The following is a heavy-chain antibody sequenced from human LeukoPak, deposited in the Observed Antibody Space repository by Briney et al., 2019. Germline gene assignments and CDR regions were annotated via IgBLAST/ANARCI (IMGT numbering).Heavy chain of an antibody. CDR3: ARADRVYYYGSGSSPHYFDY. Sequence: SETLSLTCTVSVGSISSSSYYWGWIRQPPGKGLEWIGSIYYSGSTYYNPSLKSRVTISVDTSKNQFSLKLSSVTAADTAVYYCARADRVYYYGSGSSPHYFDYWGQGTLVTVSS. CDR1: VGSISSSSYY. V-gene: IGHV4-39*07. D-gene: IGHD3-10*01. CDR2: IYYSGST. J-gene: IGHJ4*02.